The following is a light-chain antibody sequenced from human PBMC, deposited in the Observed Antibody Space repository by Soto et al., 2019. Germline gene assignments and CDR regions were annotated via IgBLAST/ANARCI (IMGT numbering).Light chain of an antibody. Sequence: QSVLTQPPSASGTPGQRVTISFSGGSSNIGSNAVNWYQQLPGTAPKLLIYNSNQRPSGVPDRFSCSKSGTSASLAISGLQAEDEADYYCAAWDDSLNGLFGGGTKLTVL. CDR1: SSNIGSNA. J-gene: IGLJ2*01. CDR2: NSN. CDR3: AAWDDSLNGL. V-gene: IGLV1-44*01.